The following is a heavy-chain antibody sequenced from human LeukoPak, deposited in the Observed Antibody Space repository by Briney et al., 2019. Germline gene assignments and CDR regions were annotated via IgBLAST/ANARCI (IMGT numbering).Heavy chain of an antibody. CDR2: VSGSGDST. CDR1: GFTFSNYA. J-gene: IGHJ5*02. CDR3: AKDVWFDP. V-gene: IGHV3-23*01. Sequence: QPGGSLRLSCAASGFTFSNYAMNWVRQAPGKGLEWVSSVSGSGDSTYYADSVKGRFTISRDNAKNTLYVQMNSLRAEDTAVYYCAKDVWFDPWGQGTLVTVSS.